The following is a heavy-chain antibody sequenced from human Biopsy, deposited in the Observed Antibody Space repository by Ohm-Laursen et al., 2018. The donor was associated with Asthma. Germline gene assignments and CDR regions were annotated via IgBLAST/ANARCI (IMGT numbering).Heavy chain of an antibody. V-gene: IGHV1-3*01. CDR2: INAGNGNT. CDR1: GYTFINYA. Sequence: ASVKVSCKSSGYTFINYAIHWVRQAPGQRLEWMGWINAGNGNTKYSQKVQGRVTITRDTSASTAYMDLSSLRSEDTAVYYCARDQDGPLLSARLYNWFDPWGQGTLVIVSS. D-gene: IGHD1-26*01. CDR3: ARDQDGPLLSARLYNWFDP. J-gene: IGHJ5*02.